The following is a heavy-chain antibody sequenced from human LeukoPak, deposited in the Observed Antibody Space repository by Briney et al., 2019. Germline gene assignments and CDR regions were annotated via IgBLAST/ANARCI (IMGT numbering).Heavy chain of an antibody. D-gene: IGHD2-8*01. J-gene: IGHJ3*02. CDR2: IKQDGSEK. CDR3: ARANFAFDM. CDR1: GFTFSSYW. Sequence: GGSLRLSCAASGFTFSSYWMSSGRQAPGKGLEWGASIKQDGSEKYYVDSVKGRFTISKDNAKHSLYLQMNSLRAEDTAVYYCARANFAFDMWGQGTMLTVPS. V-gene: IGHV3-7*01.